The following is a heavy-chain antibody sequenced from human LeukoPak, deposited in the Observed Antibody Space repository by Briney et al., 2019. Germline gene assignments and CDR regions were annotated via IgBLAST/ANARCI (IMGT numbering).Heavy chain of an antibody. D-gene: IGHD1-26*01. CDR1: GGSISNSSSY. J-gene: IGHJ4*02. Sequence: SETLSLTCTVSGGSISNSSSYWGWIRQPPGKGLEWIGSIYDSGSTYYNPSLKSRVTISVDTSKNQFSLKLSSVTAADTAVYYCARHSPVGIFYFDYWGQGTLVTVSS. V-gene: IGHV4-39*01. CDR3: ARHSPVGIFYFDY. CDR2: IYDSGST.